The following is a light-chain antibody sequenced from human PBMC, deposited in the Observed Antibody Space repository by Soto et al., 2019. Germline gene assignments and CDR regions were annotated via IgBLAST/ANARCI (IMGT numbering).Light chain of an antibody. Sequence: QSVLTQPPSASGTPGQRVTISCSGSSSNIGSNAVNWYQQLPGTAPKLLIYSNNQRPSGVPDRFSGSKSGTSASLAISGLQSEDEAHYYCAAWDDSLNAHWVFGGGTKLDRP. CDR2: SNN. V-gene: IGLV1-44*01. J-gene: IGLJ3*02. CDR3: AAWDDSLNAHWV. CDR1: SSNIGSNA.